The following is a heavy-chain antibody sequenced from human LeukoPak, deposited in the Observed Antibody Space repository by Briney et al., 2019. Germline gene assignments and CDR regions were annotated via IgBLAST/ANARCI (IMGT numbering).Heavy chain of an antibody. CDR3: ARLTALAGHRGAFDI. J-gene: IGHJ3*02. Sequence: SETLSLTCNVSGGSIGGHTFYWDWIRRPPGKGLEWIATIYYNGNTFYNPSLKSRVAIPIDMSKSQFSLHLSSVTAADTAIYYCARLTALAGHRGAFDIWGPGTMVTVSS. V-gene: IGHV4-39*01. CDR1: GGSIGGHTFY. CDR2: IYYNGNT. D-gene: IGHD6-19*01.